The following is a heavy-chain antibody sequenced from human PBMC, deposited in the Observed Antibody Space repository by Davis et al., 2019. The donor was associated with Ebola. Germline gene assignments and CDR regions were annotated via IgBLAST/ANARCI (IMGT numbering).Heavy chain of an antibody. J-gene: IGHJ4*02. V-gene: IGHV3-74*01. CDR3: ARGSTTVTTPLDY. D-gene: IGHD4-17*01. Sequence: PAGPLTLSCAVSGFTFTRNWMRWVRHAPGEGRVWVSRDRCVGKKTNYADSVKGRVTISSDNAKNTLYLQINSLRAEDTAVYYCARGSTTVTTPLDYWGQGTLVTVSS. CDR1: GFTFTRNW. CDR2: DRCVGKKT.